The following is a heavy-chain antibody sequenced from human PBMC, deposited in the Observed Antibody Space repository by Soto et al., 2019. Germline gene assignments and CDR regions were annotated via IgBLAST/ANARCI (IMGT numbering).Heavy chain of an antibody. J-gene: IGHJ6*02. Sequence: ASVKVSCKSSGYALTGYYIHWVRQAPGQGLEWMGWINPNSGDTNYAQKFQGRVTMTRDTSFSTAYMELSSLRSDDTAVYYCARGGGGAGIFGVVITSYYGMDVWGQGTTVTVSS. CDR3: ARGGGGAGIFGVVITSYYGMDV. CDR2: INPNSGDT. D-gene: IGHD3-3*01. CDR1: GYALTGYY. V-gene: IGHV1-2*02.